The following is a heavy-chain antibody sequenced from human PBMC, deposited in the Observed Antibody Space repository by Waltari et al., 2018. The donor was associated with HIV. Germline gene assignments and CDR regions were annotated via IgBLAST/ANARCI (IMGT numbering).Heavy chain of an antibody. V-gene: IGHV1-69*19. Sequence: QAHLVQSGAETKKPGSSVTVSCQAYGGAFATFAFTWVRQAPGQGLEWLGGTAPFFGVIYAQDFNGRVTITSNPSTRTVFLELGGLRPDDTAVYFCAKSDFTELVRGQKAFDVWGQGT. CDR2: TAPFFGV. J-gene: IGHJ3*01. D-gene: IGHD1-26*01. CDR1: GGAFATFA. CDR3: AKSDFTELVRGQKAFDV.